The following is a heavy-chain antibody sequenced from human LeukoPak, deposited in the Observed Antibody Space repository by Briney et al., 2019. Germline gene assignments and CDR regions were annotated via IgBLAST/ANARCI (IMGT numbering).Heavy chain of an antibody. CDR2: ISSNGGST. Sequence: PGGSLRLSCAASGFTFSSYAMHWVRQAPGKGLEYVSAISSNGGSTYYANSVKGRFTISRDNSKNTLYLQMGSLRAEDMAVYYCARARGGSYYLDYWGQGTLVTVSS. D-gene: IGHD1-26*01. J-gene: IGHJ4*02. CDR3: ARARGGSYYLDY. V-gene: IGHV3-64*01. CDR1: GFTFSSYA.